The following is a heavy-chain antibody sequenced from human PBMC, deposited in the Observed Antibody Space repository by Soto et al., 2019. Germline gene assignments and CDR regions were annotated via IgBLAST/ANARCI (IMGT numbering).Heavy chain of an antibody. CDR3: AKVGHYYDILTAY. D-gene: IGHD3-9*01. CDR2: ISGSGGST. J-gene: IGHJ4*02. V-gene: IGHV3-23*01. Sequence: EVQLLESGGGLVQPGGSLRLSCAASGFTFSSYAMSWVRQAPGKGLEWVSAISGSGGSTYYADSVKGRFTISRDNSKNTLYPQMNRLRTEDTAVYYCAKVGHYYDILTAYWGQGTLVTVSS. CDR1: GFTFSSYA.